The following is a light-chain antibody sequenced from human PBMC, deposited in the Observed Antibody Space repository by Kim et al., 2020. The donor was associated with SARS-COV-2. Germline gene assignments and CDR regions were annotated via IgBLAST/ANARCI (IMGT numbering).Light chain of an antibody. V-gene: IGKV3-15*01. Sequence: EIVMTQSPATLSVSPGERATLSCRASQSVSSNLAWYQQKPGQAPRLLIYGASTRATGIPARFSGSGSGTEFTLTISSLQSEDIALYYCQQYNNWPYTFGQGTKLEI. J-gene: IGKJ2*01. CDR3: QQYNNWPYT. CDR2: GAS. CDR1: QSVSSN.